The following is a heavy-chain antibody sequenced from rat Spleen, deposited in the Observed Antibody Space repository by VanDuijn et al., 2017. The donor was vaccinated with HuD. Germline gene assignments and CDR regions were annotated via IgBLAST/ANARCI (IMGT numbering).Heavy chain of an antibody. V-gene: IGHV5-31*01. CDR3: TRRAQLGVMDA. CDR2: ITNTGGST. J-gene: IGHJ4*01. CDR1: GFTFNNYW. D-gene: IGHD5-1*01. Sequence: EVQLVESGGGLVQPGRSLKLSCVVSGFTFNNYWMTWIRQAPGKGLEWVASITNTGGSTFYADSVKGRFTISRDNAKSTLYLQMNSLRSEDTATYYCTRRAQLGVMDAWGQGASVTVSS.